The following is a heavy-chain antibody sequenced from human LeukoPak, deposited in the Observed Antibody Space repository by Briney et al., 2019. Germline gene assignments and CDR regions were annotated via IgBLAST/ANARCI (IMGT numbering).Heavy chain of an antibody. V-gene: IGHV4-39*07. CDR1: GGSISSSSYY. D-gene: IGHD5-12*01. J-gene: IGHJ4*02. CDR2: IYYSGST. CDR3: ARDSDIVATELFDY. Sequence: PSETLPLTCTVSGGSISSSSYYWGWIRQPPGKGLEWIGSIYYSGSTYYNPSLKSRVTISVDTSKNQFSLKLSSVTAADTAVYYCARDSDIVATELFDYWGQGTLVTVSS.